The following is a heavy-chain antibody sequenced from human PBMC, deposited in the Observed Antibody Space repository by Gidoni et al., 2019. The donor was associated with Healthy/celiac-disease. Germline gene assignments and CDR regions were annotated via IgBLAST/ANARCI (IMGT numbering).Heavy chain of an antibody. CDR1: GFTFSSYW. D-gene: IGHD1-26*01. CDR2: IKQDGSEK. V-gene: IGHV3-7*03. CDR3: ARVMAGVWELIDY. Sequence: EVQLVESGGGLVQPGGSLRLSCAASGFTFSSYWMSWVRQAPGKGLEWVANIKQDGSEKYYVDSVKGRFTISRDNAKNSLYLQMNSLRAEDTAVYYCARVMAGVWELIDYWGQGTLVTVSS. J-gene: IGHJ4*02.